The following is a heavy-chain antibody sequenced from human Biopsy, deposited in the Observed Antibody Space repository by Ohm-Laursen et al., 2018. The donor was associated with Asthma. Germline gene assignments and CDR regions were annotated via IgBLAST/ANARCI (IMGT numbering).Heavy chain of an antibody. CDR2: IYSGGTS. CDR1: GFAVSRDH. J-gene: IGHJ4*02. CDR3: ARGDSSNWSHYYFDY. V-gene: IGHV3-53*01. Sequence: SLRLPCAASGFAVSRDHMFWVRQAPGKDLEWVSVIYSGGTSHTADSVRGRFTISRDYSKNTLYLQMHSLRAEDTAVYYCARGDSSNWSHYYFDYWGQGTLVTVSS. D-gene: IGHD3-22*01.